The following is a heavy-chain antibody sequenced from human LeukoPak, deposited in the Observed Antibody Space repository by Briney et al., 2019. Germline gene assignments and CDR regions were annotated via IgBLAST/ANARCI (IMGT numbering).Heavy chain of an antibody. J-gene: IGHJ5*02. D-gene: IGHD6-19*01. CDR1: GYTFISYD. Sequence: ASVKVSCKASGYTFISYDINWVRQATGQGLEWMGWMNPNSGNTGYAQKFQGRVTMTRNTSISTAYMELSSLRSEDTAVYYCARDSSGWYHWFDPWGQGTLVTVSS. CDR3: ARDSSGWYHWFDP. CDR2: MNPNSGNT. V-gene: IGHV1-8*01.